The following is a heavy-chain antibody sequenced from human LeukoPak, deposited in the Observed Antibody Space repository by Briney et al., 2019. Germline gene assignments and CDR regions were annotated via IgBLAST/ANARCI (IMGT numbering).Heavy chain of an antibody. V-gene: IGHV3-74*01. J-gene: IGHJ3*02. CDR2: IYSDGSTT. CDR1: GFTFSNYW. Sequence: PGGSLRLSCAASGFTFSNYWMHWVRQPPGKGLEWVSRIYSDGSTTRYADSVKDRFIIARDNAKNTLFLQMNSLRAGDTAVYYCARDPGGGDAFDIWGQGTMVTVSS. D-gene: IGHD3-16*01. CDR3: ARDPGGGDAFDI.